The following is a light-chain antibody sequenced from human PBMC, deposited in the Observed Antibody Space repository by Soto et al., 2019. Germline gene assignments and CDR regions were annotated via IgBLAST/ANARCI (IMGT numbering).Light chain of an antibody. CDR2: EVT. J-gene: IGLJ2*01. Sequence: QSALTQPASVSGSPGQSITISCTGTKRDVGGYDYASWYQQHPGKAPKLMIYEVTNRPSGVSNRFSGSKSGNTASLTISGLQAEDEGDYYCSSYTASGTYVVFGGGTKLTVL. V-gene: IGLV2-14*01. CDR1: KRDVGGYDY. CDR3: SSYTASGTYVV.